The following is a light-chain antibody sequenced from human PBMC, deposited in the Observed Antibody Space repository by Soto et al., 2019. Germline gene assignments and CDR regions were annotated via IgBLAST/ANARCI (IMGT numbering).Light chain of an antibody. CDR2: EVS. V-gene: IGLV2-14*01. J-gene: IGLJ1*01. CDR1: SSDVGGYNY. Sequence: ALTQPASVSGSPGQSITISCTGTSSDVGGYNYVAWYQQHPGKVPRLMIYEVSNRPSGVSNRFSGSKSGSTASLTISGLQAEDEADYYCISYTSSSTSYVFGTGTRSPS. CDR3: ISYTSSSTSYV.